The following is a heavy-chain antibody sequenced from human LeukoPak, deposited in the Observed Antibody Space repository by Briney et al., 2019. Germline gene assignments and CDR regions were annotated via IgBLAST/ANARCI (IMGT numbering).Heavy chain of an antibody. Sequence: GGSLRLSCAASGFTFSSYSMNWVRQAPGKGLEWVSSISSSSSYIYYADSVKGRFTISRDNAKNTLYLQMNSLRAEDTAVYYCARGLTYYYGSGRFSGNNWFDPWGQGTLVTVSS. J-gene: IGHJ5*02. V-gene: IGHV3-21*01. CDR3: ARGLTYYYGSGRFSGNNWFDP. CDR1: GFTFSSYS. D-gene: IGHD3-10*01. CDR2: ISSSSSYI.